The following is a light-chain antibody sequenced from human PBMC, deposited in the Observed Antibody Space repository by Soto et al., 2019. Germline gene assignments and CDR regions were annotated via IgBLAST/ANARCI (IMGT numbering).Light chain of an antibody. Sequence: ILLEQSPGTLSLSPGESATLSCRASQSVRSGYLAWYQQKPGQAPRLLIYGASSRASGIRDRFSGSGSGTDFTLTISRLEPEDFAVYYCQQYATSPSTFGQGTKVDIK. CDR1: QSVRSGY. J-gene: IGKJ2*01. CDR2: GAS. V-gene: IGKV3-20*01. CDR3: QQYATSPST.